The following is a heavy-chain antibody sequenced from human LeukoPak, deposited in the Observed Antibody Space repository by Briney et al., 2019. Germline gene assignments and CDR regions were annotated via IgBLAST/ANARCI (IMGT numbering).Heavy chain of an antibody. CDR2: INPNSGGT. Sequence: ASVKVSCKASGYTFTDYYIHWVRQAPGQGLEWMGWINPNSGGTNYAQKFQGRVTMTRDTSISTAYMELSRLRSDDTAVYYCARRGRSSNYFDYWGQGTLVTVSS. V-gene: IGHV1-2*02. CDR1: GYTFTDYY. D-gene: IGHD6-6*01. J-gene: IGHJ4*02. CDR3: ARRGRSSNYFDY.